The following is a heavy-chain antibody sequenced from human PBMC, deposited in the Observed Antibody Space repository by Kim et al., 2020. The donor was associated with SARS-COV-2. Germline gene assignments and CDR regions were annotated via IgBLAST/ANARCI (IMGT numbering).Heavy chain of an antibody. D-gene: IGHD2-15*01. J-gene: IGHJ5*02. V-gene: IGHV3-74*01. CDR3: ARKDCSGGSCAFDP. Sequence: ADSVKGRLTIDRDNAKNTLYLQMNSLRAEDTAVYYCARKDCSGGSCAFDPWGQGTLVTVSS.